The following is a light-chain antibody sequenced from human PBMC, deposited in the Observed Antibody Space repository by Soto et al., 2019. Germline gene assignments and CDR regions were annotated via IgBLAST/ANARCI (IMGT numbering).Light chain of an antibody. CDR2: DAS. J-gene: IGKJ1*01. V-gene: IGKV3-20*01. CDR3: QQFASSPRT. CDR1: QTVRNNY. Sequence: EFVLTQSPGTLSLSPGERATLSCMASQTVRNNYLAWYQQKPGQAPRLLIYDASSRATGIPDRFSGGGSGTDFTLTISRLEPEDFAVYYCQQFASSPRTFGRGTKVDIK.